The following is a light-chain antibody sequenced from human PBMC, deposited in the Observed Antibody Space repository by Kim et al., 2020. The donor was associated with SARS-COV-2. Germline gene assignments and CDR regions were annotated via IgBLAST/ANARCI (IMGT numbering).Light chain of an antibody. J-gene: IGLJ1*01. Sequence: RVTISCNGISSNIGAGYEVHWYQQLPGTAPKLLIYGDINRPSGVHDRFSGSKSGTSASLAITGLQTEDEADYYCQSYDNSLSGYVFGSGTKVYVL. CDR2: GDI. V-gene: IGLV1-40*01. CDR1: SSNIGAGYE. CDR3: QSYDNSLSGYV.